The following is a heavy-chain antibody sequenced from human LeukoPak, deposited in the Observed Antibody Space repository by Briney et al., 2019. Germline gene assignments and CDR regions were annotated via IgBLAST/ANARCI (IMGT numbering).Heavy chain of an antibody. J-gene: IGHJ6*02. V-gene: IGHV1-18*01. D-gene: IGHD5-18*01. Sequence: ASVKVSCKASGYTFTSYGISWVRQAPGQGLEWMGWISAYNGNTNYAQKLQGRVTMTTDTSTSTAYMELRSLRSDDTAVYYCARDIQQTRYYYGMDVWGQGTTVTVSS. CDR3: ARDIQQTRYYYGMDV. CDR1: GYTFTSYG. CDR2: ISAYNGNT.